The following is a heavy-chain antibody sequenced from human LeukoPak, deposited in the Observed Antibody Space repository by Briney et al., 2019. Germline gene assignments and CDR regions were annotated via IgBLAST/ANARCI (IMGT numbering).Heavy chain of an antibody. CDR3: ARLRGTYYGMDV. CDR2: IIPILGIA. D-gene: IGHD1-26*01. Sequence: GASVKVSCKASGGTFSSYAISWVRQAPGQGLEWMGRIIPILGIANYAQKFQGRVTITADKSTSTAYMELSRLRSDDTAVYYCARLRGTYYGMDVWGQGTTVTVSS. V-gene: IGHV1-69*04. CDR1: GGTFSSYA. J-gene: IGHJ6*02.